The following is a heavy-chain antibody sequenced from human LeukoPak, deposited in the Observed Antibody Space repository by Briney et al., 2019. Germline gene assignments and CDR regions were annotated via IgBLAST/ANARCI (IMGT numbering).Heavy chain of an antibody. J-gene: IGHJ3*02. CDR1: GGSISSYY. V-gene: IGHV4-59*08. CDR2: IYYSGST. Sequence: SETLSLTCTVSGGSISSYYWGWIRQPPGKGLEWIGYIYYSGSTNYNPSLKSRVTISVDTSKNQFSLKLSSVTAADTAVYYCARHGSGDTAMVMFAFGIWGQGTMVTVSS. CDR3: ARHGSGDTAMVMFAFGI. D-gene: IGHD5-18*01.